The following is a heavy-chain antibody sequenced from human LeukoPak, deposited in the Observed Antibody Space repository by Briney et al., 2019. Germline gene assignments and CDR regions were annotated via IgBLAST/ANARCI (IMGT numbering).Heavy chain of an antibody. J-gene: IGHJ1*01. CDR1: GYTFTNYY. Sequence: GASVKVSCKASGYTFTNYYMHWVRQAPGQGLEWMGIINPSDGSRSYPQKFQGRVTMTRDTPTSTVYMELSSLRSEDTAVYYCARDSSEFRSLIPHWGQGTLVTVSS. D-gene: IGHD2-21*01. V-gene: IGHV1-46*01. CDR2: INPSDGSR. CDR3: ARDSSEFRSLIPH.